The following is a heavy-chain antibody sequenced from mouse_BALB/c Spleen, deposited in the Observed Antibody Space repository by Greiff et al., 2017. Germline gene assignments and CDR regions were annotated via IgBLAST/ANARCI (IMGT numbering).Heavy chain of an antibody. V-gene: IGHV5-6-5*01. Sequence: EVQLVESGGGLVKPGGSLKLSCAASGFTFSSYAMSWVRQTPEKRLEWVATISSGGSTYYPDSVKGRFTISRDNARNILYLQMSSLRSEDTAMYYCAGGYYDDAWFAYWGQGTLVTVSA. CDR1: GFTFSSYA. D-gene: IGHD2-4*01. CDR2: ISSGGST. J-gene: IGHJ3*01. CDR3: AGGYYDDAWFAY.